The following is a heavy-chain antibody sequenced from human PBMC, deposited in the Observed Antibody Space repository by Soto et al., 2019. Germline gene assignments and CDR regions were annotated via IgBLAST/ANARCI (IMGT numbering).Heavy chain of an antibody. CDR3: ARGRKNYYGSGSYYNPYDY. Sequence: SETLSLTCSVSGGSITIDSYFWGWIRQSPEKGLEWIASISYGGNTYYNPTLKSRVSISVDTSKSHFSLRLSSVTAADTAVYYCARGRKNYYGSGSYYNPYDYWGQGTLVTVSS. CDR1: GGSITIDSYF. D-gene: IGHD3-10*01. CDR2: ISYGGNT. V-gene: IGHV4-39*01. J-gene: IGHJ4*02.